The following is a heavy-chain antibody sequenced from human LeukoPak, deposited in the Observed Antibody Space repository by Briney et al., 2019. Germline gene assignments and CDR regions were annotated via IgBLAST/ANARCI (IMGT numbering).Heavy chain of an antibody. J-gene: IGHJ4*02. CDR2: IWYDGSNK. V-gene: IGHV3-33*01. CDR1: GFTFSSYG. CDR3: ARDRPYDFWSGYSTPDY. D-gene: IGHD3-3*01. Sequence: PGGSLRLSCAASGFTFSSYGMHWVRRAPGKGLEWVAVIWYDGSNKYYADSVKGRFTISRDNSKNTLDLQMNSLRAEDTAVYYCARDRPYDFWSGYSTPDYWGQGTLVTVSS.